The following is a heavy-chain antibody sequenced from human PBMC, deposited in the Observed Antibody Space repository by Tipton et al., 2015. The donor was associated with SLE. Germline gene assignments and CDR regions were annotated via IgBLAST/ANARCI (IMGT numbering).Heavy chain of an antibody. J-gene: IGHJ4*02. Sequence: TLSLTCTVSGGSISSGSYYWSWIRQPAGKGLEWIGRIYTSGSTNYNPSLKSRVTISVDTSKNQFSLKLSSVTAADTAVYYCARGGGVVVPAAISPAVADYWGQGTLVTVSS. CDR2: IYTSGST. V-gene: IGHV4-61*02. D-gene: IGHD2-2*02. CDR1: GGSISSGSYY. CDR3: ARGGGVVVPAAISPAVADY.